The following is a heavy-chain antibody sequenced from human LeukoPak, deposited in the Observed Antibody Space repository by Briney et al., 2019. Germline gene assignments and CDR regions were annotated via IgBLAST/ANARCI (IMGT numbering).Heavy chain of an antibody. D-gene: IGHD6-6*01. Sequence: GGSLRLSCTASGFTFTNYLMIWVRQAPGKGLEWVANINEDGSEKYYVGSVEGRFTISRDNAKNSVFLQMNSLRADDTAMYYCASSSYSSSSSWGQGTLVTVSS. V-gene: IGHV3-7*01. CDR1: GFTFTNYL. J-gene: IGHJ5*02. CDR2: INEDGSEK. CDR3: ASSSYSSSSS.